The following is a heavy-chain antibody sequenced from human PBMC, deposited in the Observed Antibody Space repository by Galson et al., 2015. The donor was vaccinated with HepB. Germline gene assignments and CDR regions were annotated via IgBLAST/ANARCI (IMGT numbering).Heavy chain of an antibody. CDR1: GGSISSYY. J-gene: IGHJ2*01. CDR3: ARETLGSSGYYYDRGYWYFDL. Sequence: SETLSLTCTVSGGSISSYYWSWIRQPPGKGLEWIGYIYYSGSTNYNPSLKSRVTISVDTSKNQFSLKLSSVTAADTAVYYCARETLGSSGYYYDRGYWYFDLWGRGTLVTVSS. V-gene: IGHV4-59*01. CDR2: IYYSGST. D-gene: IGHD3-22*01.